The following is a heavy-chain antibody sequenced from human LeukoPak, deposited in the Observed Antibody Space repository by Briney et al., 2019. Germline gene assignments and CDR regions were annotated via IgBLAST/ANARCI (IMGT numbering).Heavy chain of an antibody. Sequence: GGSLRLSCAASGFTLSNNIMHWVRQAPGKGLGWVAVISNDGSIRYYGDSVKGRVAISRDNARNTLYLQMNSLRAEDTAVYYCAREMVGWALDYWGQGALVTVSS. D-gene: IGHD3-10*02. CDR2: ISNDGSIR. V-gene: IGHV3-30*09. J-gene: IGHJ4*02. CDR3: AREMVGWALDY. CDR1: GFTLSNNI.